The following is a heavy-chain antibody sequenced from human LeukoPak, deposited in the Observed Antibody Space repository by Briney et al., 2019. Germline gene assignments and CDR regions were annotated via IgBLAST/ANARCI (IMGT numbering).Heavy chain of an antibody. D-gene: IGHD2-2*02. CDR3: ARESHCSSTSCYRDHHYYYYGMDV. CDR1: GFTFSSYW. CDR2: ISSSGSTI. V-gene: IGHV3-48*04. Sequence: GGSLRLSCAASGFTFSSYWMNWVRQAPGKGLEWVSYISSSGSTIYYADSVKGRFTISRDNAKNSLYLQMNSLRAEDTAVYYCARESHCSSTSCYRDHHYYYYGMDVWGQGTTVTVSS. J-gene: IGHJ6*02.